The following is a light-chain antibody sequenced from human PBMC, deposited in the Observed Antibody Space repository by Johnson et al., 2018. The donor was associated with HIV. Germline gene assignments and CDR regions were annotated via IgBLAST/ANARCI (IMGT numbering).Light chain of an antibody. CDR1: SSNIGNNY. J-gene: IGLJ1*01. V-gene: IGLV1-51*02. Sequence: QSVLTQPPSVSAAPGQKVTISCSGSSSNIGNNYVSWYQQLPGTAPKLLIYKNNKRPSGIPDRFSASESGTSATLGITGLQTGDEADYYCGTWDSSLSPQSVFRTGTKVTVL. CDR2: KNN. CDR3: GTWDSSLSPQSV.